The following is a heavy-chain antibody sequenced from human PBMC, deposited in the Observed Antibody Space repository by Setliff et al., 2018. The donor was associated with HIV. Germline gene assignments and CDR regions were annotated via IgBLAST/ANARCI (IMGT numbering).Heavy chain of an antibody. Sequence: SETLSLTCTVSGGSISSGDYYWSWIRQPPGKGLEWIGYIYYSGSTYYNPSLKSRVTISVVTSKNQFSLKLSSVTAADTAVYYCVTMTTVIHWYFDLWGRGTLVTVSS. CDR3: VTMTTVIHWYFDL. V-gene: IGHV4-30-4*08. D-gene: IGHD4-17*01. J-gene: IGHJ2*01. CDR2: IYYSGST. CDR1: GGSISSGDYY.